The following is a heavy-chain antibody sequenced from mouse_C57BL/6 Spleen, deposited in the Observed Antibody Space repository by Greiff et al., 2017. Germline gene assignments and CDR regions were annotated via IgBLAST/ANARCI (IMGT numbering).Heavy chain of an antibody. J-gene: IGHJ2*01. D-gene: IGHD2-1*01. CDR2: IYPSDSET. Sequence: QVQLQQSGAELVRPGSSVKLSCKASGYTFTSYWMDWVKQRPGQGLEWIGNIYPSDSETHYNQKFKDKATLTVDKSSSTAYMQLSSLTSEDSAVYYCARRVYYGNPYFDYWGQGTTLTVSS. CDR3: ARRVYYGNPYFDY. CDR1: GYTFTSYW. V-gene: IGHV1-61*01.